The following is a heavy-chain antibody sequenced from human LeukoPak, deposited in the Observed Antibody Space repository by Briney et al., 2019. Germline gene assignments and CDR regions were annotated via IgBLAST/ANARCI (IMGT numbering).Heavy chain of an antibody. CDR2: IYYSGNT. CDR1: GHPISSYY. V-gene: IGHV4-59*01. J-gene: IGHJ4*02. CDR3: ARDVGATPGYFDY. Sequence: SETLSLTCTVYGHPISSYYWNWIRQPPAKGLEWIAYIYYSGNTNYNPCLKSRVTITVDTSKNQFSLTLSSVTAADTAVYCCARDVGATPGYFDYWGQGTLVTVSS. D-gene: IGHD1-26*01.